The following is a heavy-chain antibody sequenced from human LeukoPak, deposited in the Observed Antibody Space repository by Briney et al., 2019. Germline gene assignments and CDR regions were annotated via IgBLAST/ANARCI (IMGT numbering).Heavy chain of an antibody. J-gene: IGHJ5*02. D-gene: IGHD3-10*01. Sequence: PSETLSLTCTVSGHSISSGYYWGWIRQPPGKGLEWIANIYRSGSTYYNPSLKSRVTISVDTSKNQFSLKLSSVTAADTAVYYCARLRNYYGSGGYYEVDPWGQGTLVTVSS. V-gene: IGHV4-38-2*02. CDR2: IYRSGST. CDR1: GHSISSGYY. CDR3: ARLRNYYGSGGYYEVDP.